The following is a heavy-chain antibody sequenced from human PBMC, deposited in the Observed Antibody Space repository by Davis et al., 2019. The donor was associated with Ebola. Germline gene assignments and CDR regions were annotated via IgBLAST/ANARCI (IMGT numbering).Heavy chain of an antibody. CDR1: GFNISNFW. CDR2: MKFDGSMT. Sequence: LMIFCGAPGFNISNFWMYLVRQRPGKGLMWVSRMKFDGSMTDYADSVNGRFTVSRDNARGTLYLEMNSLRAADTAVYYCARVKIGNSCRWLELWGQGTLVTVSS. V-gene: IGHV3-74*01. D-gene: IGHD5-12*01. J-gene: IGHJ5*02. CDR3: ARVKIGNSCRWLEL.